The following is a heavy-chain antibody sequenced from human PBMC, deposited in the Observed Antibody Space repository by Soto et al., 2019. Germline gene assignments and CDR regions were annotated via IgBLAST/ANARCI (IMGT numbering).Heavy chain of an antibody. CDR1: GDSVSSNSAA. D-gene: IGHD6-19*01. CDR3: ARELSIAVAREKNWFDP. CDR2: TYYRSKWYN. J-gene: IGHJ5*02. Sequence: SQTLSLTCAISGDSVSSNSAAWNWIRQSPSRGLEWLGRTYYRSKWYNDYAVSVKSRITINPDTSKNQFSLQLNSVTPEDTAVYYCARELSIAVAREKNWFDPWGQGTLVTVSS. V-gene: IGHV6-1*01.